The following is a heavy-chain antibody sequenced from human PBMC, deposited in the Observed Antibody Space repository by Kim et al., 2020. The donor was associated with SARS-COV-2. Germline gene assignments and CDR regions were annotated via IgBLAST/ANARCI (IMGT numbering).Heavy chain of an antibody. CDR1: GGSFSGYY. J-gene: IGHJ5*02. V-gene: IGHV4-34*01. CDR3: ARGGSREAQLERRSNWFDP. CDR2: INHSGST. D-gene: IGHD1-1*01. Sequence: SETLSLTCAVYGGSFSGYYWSWIRQPPGTGLEWIGEINHSGSTNYNPSLNSRVTISVDTAKNQFSLKLSSVTAADTAVYYFARGGSREAQLERRSNWFDPWGQGTLVTDSS.